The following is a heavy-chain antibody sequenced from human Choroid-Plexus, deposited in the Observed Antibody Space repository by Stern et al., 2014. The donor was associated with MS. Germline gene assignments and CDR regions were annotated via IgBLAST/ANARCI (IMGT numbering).Heavy chain of an antibody. D-gene: IGHD2-15*01. V-gene: IGHV3-30*18. CDR3: AKDRQWSTYFFDY. Sequence: VHLVESGGGVAQPGRPLILSCAASGFTFRNFGMHWVRQAPGKGLEWVALISYHGSEKYYADSVKGRFTIFRDNSKNTLYMHMNSLRAEDTAVYYCAKDRQWSTYFFDYWGQGSLVTVSS. CDR1: GFTFRNFG. J-gene: IGHJ4*02. CDR2: ISYHGSEK.